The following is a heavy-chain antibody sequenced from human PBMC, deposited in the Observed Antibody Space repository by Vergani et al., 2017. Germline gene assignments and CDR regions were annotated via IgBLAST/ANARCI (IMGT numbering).Heavy chain of an antibody. Sequence: QVQLVQSGAEVKKPGASVKVSCKASGYTFTSYYMHWVRQAPGQGLEWMGIINPSGGSTSYAQKFQGRVTISVDTSKNQFSLKLSSVTAADTAVYYCASYSLPLPRILFQHWGQGTLVTVSS. CDR2: INPSGGST. CDR1: GYTFTSYY. V-gene: IGHV1-46*01. CDR3: ASYSLPLPRILFQH. D-gene: IGHD2-21*01. J-gene: IGHJ1*01.